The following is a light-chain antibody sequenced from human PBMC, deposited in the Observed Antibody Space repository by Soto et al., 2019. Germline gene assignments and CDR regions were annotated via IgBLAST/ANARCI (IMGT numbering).Light chain of an antibody. CDR3: QQSYSTPRG. Sequence: DIRMTQSPSLLSASTGDRVTISCRMSQSISSYLTWYQQKPGKAPKLLIYAASSLQSGVPSRFSGSGSGTDFTLTISSLQPEDFATYYCQQSYSTPRGFGQGTKVHI. CDR2: AAS. J-gene: IGKJ1*01. CDR1: QSISSY. V-gene: IGKV1-39*01.